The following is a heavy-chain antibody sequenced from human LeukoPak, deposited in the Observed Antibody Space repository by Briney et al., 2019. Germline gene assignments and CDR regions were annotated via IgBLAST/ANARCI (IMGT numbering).Heavy chain of an antibody. CDR1: GGSISSSSYY. CDR3: ARREGYSTFDY. D-gene: IGHD5-24*01. J-gene: IGHJ4*02. Sequence: SETLSLTCTVSGGSISSSSYYWGWIRQPPGKGLEWIGSIYYSGSTYYNPSLKSRVTISVDTSKNQFSLKLSSVTAADTAVYYCARREGYSTFDYWGQGPLVTVSS. CDR2: IYYSGST. V-gene: IGHV4-39*07.